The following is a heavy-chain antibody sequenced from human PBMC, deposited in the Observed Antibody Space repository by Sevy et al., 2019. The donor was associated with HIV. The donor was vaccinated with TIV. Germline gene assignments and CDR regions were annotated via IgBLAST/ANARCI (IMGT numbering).Heavy chain of an antibody. Sequence: SETLSLTCTVSGGSISSYYWSWIRQPPGKGLEWIGYIYYSGSTNYNPSLKSRVTISVDTSKNQFSLKLSSVTAADTAVYYWASSHYYYGDYVYYYGMDVWGQGTTVTVSS. CDR3: ASSHYYYGDYVYYYGMDV. CDR2: IYYSGST. CDR1: GGSISSYY. V-gene: IGHV4-59*01. J-gene: IGHJ6*02. D-gene: IGHD4-17*01.